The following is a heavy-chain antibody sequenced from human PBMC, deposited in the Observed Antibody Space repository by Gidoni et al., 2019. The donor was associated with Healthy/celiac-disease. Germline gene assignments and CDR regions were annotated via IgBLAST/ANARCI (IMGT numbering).Heavy chain of an antibody. Sequence: QVQLVQSGAAVKKPGASVTVSCTASVYTFTSYSIRWLRQAPGQGLEWMGWIRAYNGYTNDAQKLQGRVTMTTETSTSRAYRELRSRRSDDTAGDYWEREIVGATTQGWYYYYGMDVWGQGTTVTVSS. D-gene: IGHD1-26*01. CDR1: VYTFTSYS. CDR3: EREIVGATTQGWYYYYGMDV. V-gene: IGHV1-18*01. J-gene: IGHJ6*02. CDR2: IRAYNGYT.